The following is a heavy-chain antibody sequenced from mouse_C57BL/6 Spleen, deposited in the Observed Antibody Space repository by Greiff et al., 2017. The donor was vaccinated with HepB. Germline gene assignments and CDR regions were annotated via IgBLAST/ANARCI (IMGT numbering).Heavy chain of an antibody. CDR2: IWRGGST. Sequence: QVQLQQSGPGLVQPSQSLSITCTVSGFSLTSYGVHWVRQSPGKGLEWLGVIWRGGSTDYNAAFMSRLSITKDNSKSQVFFKMNSLQADDTAIYYCAKLYGSSYWYFDVWGTGTTVTVSS. J-gene: IGHJ1*03. CDR1: GFSLTSYG. V-gene: IGHV2-5*01. CDR3: AKLYGSSYWYFDV. D-gene: IGHD1-1*01.